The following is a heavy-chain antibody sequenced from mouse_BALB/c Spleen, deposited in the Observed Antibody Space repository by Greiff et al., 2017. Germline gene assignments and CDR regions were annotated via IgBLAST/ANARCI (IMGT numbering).Heavy chain of an antibody. Sequence: EVQVVESGGGLVQPGGSLKLSCAASGFTFSSYGMSWVRQTPDKRLELVATINSNGGSTYYPDSVKGRFTISRDNAKNTLYLQMSSLKSEDTAMYYCANPPYYRYAHWGQGTLVTVSA. CDR2: INSNGGST. V-gene: IGHV5-6-3*01. CDR1: GFTFSSYG. D-gene: IGHD2-14*01. J-gene: IGHJ3*01. CDR3: ANPPYYRYAH.